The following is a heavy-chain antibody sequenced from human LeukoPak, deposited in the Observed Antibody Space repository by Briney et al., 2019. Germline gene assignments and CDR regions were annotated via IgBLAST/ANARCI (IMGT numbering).Heavy chain of an antibody. CDR3: ANWIGSSSRDY. CDR2: ISYASSYI. J-gene: IGHJ4*02. CDR1: GFTFSSYR. Sequence: GGSLRLSCAASGFTFSSYRMNWVRQGPGKGLEWVSSISYASSYIHYADSVKGRFTISRDNSNNALYLQMDSLRTEDTAVYYCANWIGSSSRDYWGQGTLVTVSS. V-gene: IGHV3-21*04. D-gene: IGHD6-6*01.